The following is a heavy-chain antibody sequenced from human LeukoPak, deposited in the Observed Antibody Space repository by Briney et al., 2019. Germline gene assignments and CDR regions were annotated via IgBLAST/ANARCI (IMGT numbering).Heavy chain of an antibody. V-gene: IGHV4-31*03. CDR3: ARGSDIVVVPAAIFDY. CDR1: GGSLSSGGYY. D-gene: IGHD2-2*02. Sequence: SETLSLTCTVSGGSLSSGGYYWSWLRQHPGRGLEWIGYIYYSGSTYYNPSLKSRLTISVDTSKNQFSLKLSSVTAADTAVYYCARGSDIVVVPAAIFDYWGQGTLVTVSS. CDR2: IYYSGST. J-gene: IGHJ4*02.